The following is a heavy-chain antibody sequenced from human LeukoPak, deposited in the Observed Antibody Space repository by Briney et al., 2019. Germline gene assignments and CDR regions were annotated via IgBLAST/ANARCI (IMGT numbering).Heavy chain of an antibody. J-gene: IGHJ4*02. CDR3: ARAYGSYFDY. Sequence: PGGSLRLSCAASGFTFTTYWMHWVRQAPGKGLVWVSHINSDGSITSYADSVKGRFTISKDNAKNTLYLQMNSLRAEDTAVYYCARAYGSYFDYWGQGTLVTVSS. D-gene: IGHD1-26*01. CDR2: INSDGSIT. V-gene: IGHV3-74*01. CDR1: GFTFTTYW.